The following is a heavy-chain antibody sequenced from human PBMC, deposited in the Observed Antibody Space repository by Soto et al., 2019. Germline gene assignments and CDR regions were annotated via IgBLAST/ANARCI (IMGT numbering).Heavy chain of an antibody. CDR3: AKGVPGIAVAGTGYFQH. V-gene: IGHV3-23*01. Sequence: PGGSLRLSCAASGFTFSSYSMNWVRQAPGKGLEWVSSIIGIGGNTYYADSVRGRFTISRDNSKNTLYLQMNSLRAEDTAVYYCAKGVPGIAVAGTGYFQHWGQGTLVTVSS. J-gene: IGHJ1*01. D-gene: IGHD6-19*01. CDR1: GFTFSSYS. CDR2: IIGIGGNT.